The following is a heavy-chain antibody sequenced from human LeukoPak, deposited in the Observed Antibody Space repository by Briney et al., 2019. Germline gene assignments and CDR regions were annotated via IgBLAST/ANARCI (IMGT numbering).Heavy chain of an antibody. Sequence: SETLSLTRAVYGGSFSGYYWSWIRQPPGKGLEWIGEINDSGSTKYSPSLRSRVTISLDTSRNQFSLKLNSVTAADTAVYYCAKSNGYGLVDIWGQGTMVTVSS. V-gene: IGHV4-34*01. CDR3: AKSNGYGLVDI. CDR1: GGSFSGYY. J-gene: IGHJ3*02. D-gene: IGHD3-10*01. CDR2: INDSGST.